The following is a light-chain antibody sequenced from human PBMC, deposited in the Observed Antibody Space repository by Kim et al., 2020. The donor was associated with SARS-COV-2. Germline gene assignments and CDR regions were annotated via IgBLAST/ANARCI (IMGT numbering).Light chain of an antibody. V-gene: IGKV3-20*01. CDR2: AAS. CDR1: QIVSSDY. Sequence: EIVLTQSPGTLSLSPGERATLSCRASQIVSSDYLAWYQQRPGQAPRLLIYAASSRAAGIPDRISGSGSGTDFTLTINGLEPEDFAVYYCQQYGSSYTFGQGTKLEI. CDR3: QQYGSSYT. J-gene: IGKJ2*01.